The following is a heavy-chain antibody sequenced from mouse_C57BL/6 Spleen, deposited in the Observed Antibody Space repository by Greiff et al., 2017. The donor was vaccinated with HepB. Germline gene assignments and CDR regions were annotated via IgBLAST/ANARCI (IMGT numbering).Heavy chain of an antibody. D-gene: IGHD3-2*02. CDR2: IYPGDGDT. CDR3: ARGGSSGYFDY. J-gene: IGHJ2*01. V-gene: IGHV1-82*01. CDR1: GYAFSSSW. Sequence: VQLQQSGPELVKPGASVKISCKASGYAFSSSWMNWVKQRPGKGLEWIGRIYPGDGDTNYNGKFKGKATLTADKSSSTAYMQLSSLTSEDSAVYFCARGGSSGYFDYWGKGTTLTVSS.